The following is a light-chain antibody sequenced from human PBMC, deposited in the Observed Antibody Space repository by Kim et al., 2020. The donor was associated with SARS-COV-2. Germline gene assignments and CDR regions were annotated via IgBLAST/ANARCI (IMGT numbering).Light chain of an antibody. J-gene: IGKJ1*01. Sequence: LQMAQSPSTLSASVGDRVTITCRASQSISGWLAWYQQKPGKAPKLLIYHASSLESGVPSRFSGSGSGTEFTLTINSLQPDDFATYYCQHLGIFGLGTKVDIK. V-gene: IGKV1-5*01. CDR1: QSISGW. CDR2: HAS. CDR3: QHLGI.